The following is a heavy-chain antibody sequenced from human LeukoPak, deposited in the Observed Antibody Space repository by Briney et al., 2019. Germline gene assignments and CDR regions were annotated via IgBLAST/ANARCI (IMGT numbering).Heavy chain of an antibody. CDR3: ARTNYADSPDAFDI. J-gene: IGHJ3*02. V-gene: IGHV4-61*02. CDR2: IYTSGST. D-gene: IGHD1-7*01. Sequence: NPSETLSLTCTVCGGSISSGSYYWSWIRQPAGKGLEWIGRIYTSGSTNYNPSLKSRVTISVDTSKNQFSLKLSSVTAADTAVYYCARTNYADSPDAFDIWGQGTMVTVSS. CDR1: GGSISSGSYY.